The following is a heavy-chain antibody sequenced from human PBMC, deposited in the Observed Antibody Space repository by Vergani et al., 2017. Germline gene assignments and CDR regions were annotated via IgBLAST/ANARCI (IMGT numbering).Heavy chain of an antibody. CDR3: ARVHDYVWGSYRRIGYFDY. CDR1: GGSISSYY. CDR2: IYYSGST. Sequence: QVQLQESGPGLVKPSETLSLTCTVSGGSISSYYWSWIRQPPGKGLEWIGYIYYSGSTNYNPSLKSRVTISVDTSKNQFFLKLSSVTAADTAVYYCARVHDYVWGSYRRIGYFDYWGQGTLVTVSS. D-gene: IGHD3-16*02. J-gene: IGHJ4*02. V-gene: IGHV4-59*01.